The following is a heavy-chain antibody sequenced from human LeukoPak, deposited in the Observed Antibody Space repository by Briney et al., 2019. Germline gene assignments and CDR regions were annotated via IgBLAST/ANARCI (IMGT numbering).Heavy chain of an antibody. Sequence: PSQTLSLTCTVSGGSISSGGHYWSWIRQPPGKGLEWIGEGSESGGTKFNPSLKSRVTISADTSKNQFSLKLNSVTAADTAVYYCAKNGQSGFSFDPWGQGTLVTVSS. V-gene: IGHV4-31*03. CDR3: AKNGQSGFSFDP. CDR2: GSESGGT. J-gene: IGHJ5*02. D-gene: IGHD3-3*01. CDR1: GGSISSGGHY.